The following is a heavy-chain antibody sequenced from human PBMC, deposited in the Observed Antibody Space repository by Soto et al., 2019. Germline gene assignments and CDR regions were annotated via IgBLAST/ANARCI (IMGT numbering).Heavy chain of an antibody. D-gene: IGHD2-2*01. CDR3: AKTIVPAAVRPIDY. CDR1: GFTFSRFG. CDR2: ISHDGNIK. Sequence: GGSLRLSCSVSGFTFSRFGMHWVRQAPGKGLEWVALISHDGNIKYYSDSVRGRFTISRDNSRTTLFLQMNSLGPEDTAIYFCAKTIVPAAVRPIDYWGLGALVTVSS. V-gene: IGHV3-30*18. J-gene: IGHJ4*01.